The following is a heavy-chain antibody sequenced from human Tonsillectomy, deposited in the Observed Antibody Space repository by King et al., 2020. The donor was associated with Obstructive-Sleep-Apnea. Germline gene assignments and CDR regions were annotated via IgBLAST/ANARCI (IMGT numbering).Heavy chain of an antibody. CDR3: AICPYGSGSYYNWGAWFDP. CDR2: IYPGDSDT. V-gene: IGHV5-51*01. D-gene: IGHD3-10*01. CDR1: GYSFTSYW. Sequence: VQLVESGAEVKKPGESLKISCKGSGYSFTSYWIGWVRQMPGKGLEWMGIIYPGDSDTRYSPSFQGQVTISADKSISTAYLQWSSLKASDTAMYYCAICPYGSGSYYNWGAWFDPWGQGTLVTVSS. J-gene: IGHJ5*02.